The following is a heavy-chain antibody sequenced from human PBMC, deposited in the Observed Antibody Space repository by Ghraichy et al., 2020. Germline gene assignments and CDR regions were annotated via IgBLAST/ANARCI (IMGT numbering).Heavy chain of an antibody. CDR3: ALTVGIVVVPAAISHYFDY. CDR1: GFSLSTSGVG. J-gene: IGHJ4*02. V-gene: IGHV2-5*01. D-gene: IGHD2-2*01. CDR2: IYWNDDK. Sequence: SGPTLVKPTQTLTLTCTFSGFSLSTSGVGVGWIRQPPGKALEWLALIYWNDDKRYSPSLKSRLTITKDTSKNQVVLTMTNMDPVDTATYYCALTVGIVVVPAAISHYFDYWGQGTLVTVSS.